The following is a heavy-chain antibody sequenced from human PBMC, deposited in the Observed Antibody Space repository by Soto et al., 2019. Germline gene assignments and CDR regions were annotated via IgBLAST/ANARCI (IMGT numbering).Heavy chain of an antibody. CDR1: GGTFSSYT. CDR2: IIPILGIA. V-gene: IGHV1-69*02. D-gene: IGHD3-10*01. CDR3: ARGRRYGSGSYYMGY. Sequence: QVQLVQSGAEVKKPGSSVKVSCKASGGTFSSYTISWVRQAPGQGLEWMGRIIPILGIANYAQKFQGGVPIXXDXSXXTAYMELSSPRSEDTAVYYCARGRRYGSGSYYMGYWGQGTLVTVSS. J-gene: IGHJ4*02.